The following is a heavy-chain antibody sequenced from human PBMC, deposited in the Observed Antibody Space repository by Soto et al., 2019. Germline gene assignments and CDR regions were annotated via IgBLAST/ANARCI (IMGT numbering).Heavy chain of an antibody. D-gene: IGHD6-13*01. CDR2: ITSRGDNT. J-gene: IGHJ4*02. CDR1: GFTFSSYA. CDR3: AKRGGSSCLDS. Sequence: DVQLLESGGGLVQPGGSLRLSCAASGFTFSSYAMSWVRQTPGKGLEWVSAITSRGDNTYYADSVKGRFTISRDNSKNTLYLQMDTPRVDDTAVYYCAKRGGSSCLDSWGQGTLVTVSS. V-gene: IGHV3-23*01.